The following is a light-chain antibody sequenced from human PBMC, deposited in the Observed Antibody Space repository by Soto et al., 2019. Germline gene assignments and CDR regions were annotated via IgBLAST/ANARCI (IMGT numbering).Light chain of an antibody. CDR3: QQSFDTPLT. V-gene: IGKV1-39*01. CDR2: AAS. CDR1: QTIGDY. Sequence: DISMTQSPSSLSASIGDRVTITCRASQTIGDYLNWYQQKPGEAPKLLIYAASILQSGVPSRFSGSGSGTEFTLTISSLQPEDFASYSCQQSFDTPLTFGGGTKVDNK. J-gene: IGKJ4*01.